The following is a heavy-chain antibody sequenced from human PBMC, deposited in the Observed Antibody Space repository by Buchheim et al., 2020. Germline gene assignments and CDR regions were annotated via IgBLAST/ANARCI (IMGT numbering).Heavy chain of an antibody. CDR3: ARGHSVAGTVGWFDP. D-gene: IGHD6-19*01. CDR1: GDSMSYYY. J-gene: IGHJ5*02. Sequence: QVHLQESGPGLVKPSETLSLTCSVSGDSMSYYYWSWIRQPPGKGLEWIGYIYYSGSTNYNPSLKSRVTMSGDTSKYNFSLHLSSVTAADTAVYYCARGHSVAGTVGWFDPWGQGTL. CDR2: IYYSGST. V-gene: IGHV4-59*01.